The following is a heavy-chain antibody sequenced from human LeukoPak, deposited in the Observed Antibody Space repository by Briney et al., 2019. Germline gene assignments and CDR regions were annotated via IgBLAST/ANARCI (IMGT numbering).Heavy chain of an antibody. CDR1: GGSISSYY. Sequence: SETLSLTCTVSGGSISSYYWSWIRQPPGKGLEWIGYIYYSGSTNYNPSLKSRVTISVDMSKNQFSLNLSSVTAADTAVYYCARDVPHYFGSGSYSSDYWGQGTLVTVSS. CDR2: IYYSGST. CDR3: ARDVPHYFGSGSYSSDY. V-gene: IGHV4-59*12. D-gene: IGHD3-10*01. J-gene: IGHJ4*02.